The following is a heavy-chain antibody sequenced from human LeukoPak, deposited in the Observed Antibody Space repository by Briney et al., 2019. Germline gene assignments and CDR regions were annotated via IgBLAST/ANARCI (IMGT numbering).Heavy chain of an antibody. CDR3: ARSPRHDYGGSWYFDL. V-gene: IGHV3-74*01. J-gene: IGHJ2*01. Sequence: PGGSLRLSCAASGFTFSSYWMHWVRQAPGKGLVWVSRINSDGSSTSYADSVKGRFTISRDNAKNTLYLQMNSLRAEDTAVHYCARSPRHDYGGSWYFDLWGRGTLVTVSS. D-gene: IGHD4-23*01. CDR2: INSDGSST. CDR1: GFTFSSYW.